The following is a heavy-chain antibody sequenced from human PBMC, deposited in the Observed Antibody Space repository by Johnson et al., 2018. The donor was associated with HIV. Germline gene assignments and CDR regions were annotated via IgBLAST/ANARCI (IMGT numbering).Heavy chain of an antibody. CDR3: ARLTTSADGGAFDI. V-gene: IGHV3-7*01. J-gene: IGHJ3*02. Sequence: VQLMESGGGLVQPGGSLRLSCVASGFTFSSYWMSWVRQAPGKGLEWVANIKQDGGEKFYVDSVKGRFTISRDNAKNSLYLQMNSLRAEDTAVYYCARLTTSADGGAFDIWGQGTMVTVSS. CDR2: IKQDGGEK. D-gene: IGHD1-14*01. CDR1: GFTFSSYW.